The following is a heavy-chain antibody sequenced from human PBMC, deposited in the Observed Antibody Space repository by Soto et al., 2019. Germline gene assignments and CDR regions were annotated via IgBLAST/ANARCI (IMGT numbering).Heavy chain of an antibody. J-gene: IGHJ5*02. CDR1: GFTFSSYS. D-gene: IGHD3-3*01. CDR3: ARGESYDFWSGYFRSYWFDP. Sequence: EVQLVESGGGLVKPGGSLRLSCAASGFTFSSYSMNWVRQAPGKGLEWVSSISSSSSYIYYADSVKGRFTISRDNAKNSLYLQMNSLRAEDTAVYYCARGESYDFWSGYFRSYWFDPWGQGTLVTVSS. V-gene: IGHV3-21*01. CDR2: ISSSSSYI.